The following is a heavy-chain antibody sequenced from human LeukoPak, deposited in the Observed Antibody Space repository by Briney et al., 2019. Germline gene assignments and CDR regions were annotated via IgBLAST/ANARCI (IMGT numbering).Heavy chain of an antibody. V-gene: IGHV1-2*02. CDR2: INSNSGGT. CDR3: ANWVRDSSGYRDY. CDR1: GYTFTVYT. J-gene: IGHJ4*02. Sequence: ASVTVSYKASGYTFTVYTTHWVRQAPGQGLEWMGWINSNSGGTKYAQKLQGRVTMTRDTSISTAYMELSRLRSDDTAVYYCANWVRDSSGYRDYWGQGTLVTVSS. D-gene: IGHD3-22*01.